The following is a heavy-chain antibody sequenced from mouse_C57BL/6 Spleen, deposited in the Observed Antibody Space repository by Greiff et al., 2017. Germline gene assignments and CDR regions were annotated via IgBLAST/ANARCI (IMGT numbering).Heavy chain of an antibody. Sequence: EVKLVESGGGLVKPGGSLKLSCAASGFTFSDYGMHWVRQAPEKGLEWVAYISSGSSTIYYADTVKGRFTISRDNAKNTLFLQMTSLRSEDTAMYYCSREGPITTVVDYAMYYWGQGTSVTVSS. J-gene: IGHJ4*01. V-gene: IGHV5-17*01. D-gene: IGHD1-1*01. CDR2: ISSGSSTI. CDR3: SREGPITTVVDYAMYY. CDR1: GFTFSDYG.